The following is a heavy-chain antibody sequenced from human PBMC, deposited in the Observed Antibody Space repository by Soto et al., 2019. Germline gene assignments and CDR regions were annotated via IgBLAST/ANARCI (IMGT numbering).Heavy chain of an antibody. CDR1: GYTFTNYY. D-gene: IGHD5-18*01. J-gene: IGHJ4*02. CDR3: ARGGTQMDTIGSFDY. V-gene: IGHV1-46*01. CDR2: INPSGGST. Sequence: ASVKVSCKASGYTFTNYYIHWVRQAPGQGLEWMGIINPSGGSTWSAQKFQDRVTMTRDTSTSTVYMEVNSLRSADTAVYYCARGGTQMDTIGSFDYWGQGTQVTVSS.